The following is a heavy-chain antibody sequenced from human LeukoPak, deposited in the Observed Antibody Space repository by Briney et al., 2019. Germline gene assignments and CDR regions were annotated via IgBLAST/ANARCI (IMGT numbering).Heavy chain of an antibody. D-gene: IGHD3-3*01. J-gene: IGHJ5*02. CDR2: INPNSGGT. CDR3: ARDRRSAIFGVVIIKNWFDP. CDR1: GYTFTGYY. V-gene: IGHV1-2*02. Sequence: ASVKVSCKASGYTFTGYYMHWVRQAPGQGLEWMGWINPNSGGTNYAQKFQGRVTMTRDTSISTAYMELSRLRSDDTAVYYCARDRRSAIFGVVIIKNWFDPWGQETLVTVSS.